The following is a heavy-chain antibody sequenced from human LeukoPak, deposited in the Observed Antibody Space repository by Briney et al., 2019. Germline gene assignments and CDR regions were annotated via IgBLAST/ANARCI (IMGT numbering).Heavy chain of an antibody. CDR2: ISYDGSNK. Sequence: PGGSLRLSCAASGFIFSNYAMTWVRQAPGKGLEWVAVISYDGSNKYYADSVKGRFTISRDNSKNTLYLQMNSLRAEDTAVYYCARESLDTAMVLYFDYWGQGTLVTVSS. D-gene: IGHD5-18*01. CDR3: ARESLDTAMVLYFDY. V-gene: IGHV3-30-3*01. J-gene: IGHJ4*02. CDR1: GFIFSNYA.